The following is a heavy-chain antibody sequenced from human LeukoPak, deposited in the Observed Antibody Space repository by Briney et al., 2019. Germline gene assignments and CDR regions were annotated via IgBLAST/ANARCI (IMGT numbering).Heavy chain of an antibody. CDR2: IYYSGST. CDR1: GGSISSSSYY. J-gene: IGHJ4*02. CDR3: ARRGLLRGGFDY. V-gene: IGHV4-39*01. Sequence: SETLSLTCTVSGGSISSSSYYWGWIRQPPGKGLEWIGSIYYSGSTYYNQSLKSRVTISVDTSKNQFSLKLSSVTAADTAVYYCARRGLLRGGFDYWGQGTLVTVSS. D-gene: IGHD3-22*01.